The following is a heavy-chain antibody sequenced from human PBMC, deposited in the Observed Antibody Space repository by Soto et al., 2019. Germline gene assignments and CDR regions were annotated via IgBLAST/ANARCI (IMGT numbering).Heavy chain of an antibody. CDR1: GSSFTGLD. V-gene: IGHV1-8*01. CDR3: ARRVTTGIDY. CDR2: MEPSSGRT. Sequence: GASVKVSYKASGSSFTGLDINWVRQTTGQGLEWMGWMEPSSGRTGYAQKFQGRVTMTRDTSINTAYMELSSLTSDDTAFYYCARRVTTGIDYWGQGTLVTVST. D-gene: IGHD4-4*01. J-gene: IGHJ4*02.